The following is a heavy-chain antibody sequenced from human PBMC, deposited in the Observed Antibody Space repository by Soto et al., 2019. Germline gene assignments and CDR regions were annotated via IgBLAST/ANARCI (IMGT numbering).Heavy chain of an antibody. V-gene: IGHV3-30*18. CDR1: GFTFSSYG. J-gene: IGHJ4*02. Sequence: QVQLVESGGGVVQPGRSLRLSCAASGFTFSSYGMHWVRQAPGKGLEWVAVISYDGSNKYYADSVKGRFTISRDNSKNTLYLQMNSLRAEDTAVYYCAKDSTLRNYYFDYWGQGTLVTVSS. CDR3: AKDSTLRNYYFDY. CDR2: ISYDGSNK. D-gene: IGHD3-3*02.